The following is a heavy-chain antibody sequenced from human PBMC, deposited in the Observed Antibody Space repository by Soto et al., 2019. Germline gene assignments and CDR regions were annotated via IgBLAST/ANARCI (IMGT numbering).Heavy chain of an antibody. CDR1: GFTLSTYH. CDR3: AKWTRQQSEVDY. CDR2: IKVDGSER. Sequence: EVQLVESGGDLVQPGGSLRLSCVASGFTLSTYHMSWVRQAPGKGLEWVASIKVDGSERDYVDSVKGRFTISRDNAKNSIYLQMNSLRTDDTAVYYCAKWTRQQSEVDYWGQGTSVTVSS. D-gene: IGHD2-8*01. J-gene: IGHJ4*02. V-gene: IGHV3-7*01.